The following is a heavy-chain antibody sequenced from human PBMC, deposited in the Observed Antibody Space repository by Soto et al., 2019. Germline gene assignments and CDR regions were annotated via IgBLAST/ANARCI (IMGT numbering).Heavy chain of an antibody. V-gene: IGHV4-4*02. Sequence: SETLCLTCAVSGCSISSSNWWSWVRQPPGKGLEWIGEIYHSGSTYYNPSLKSRVTISVDTSKNQFSLKLNSVTAADTAVYYCATSNWFDPWGQGTLVTVSS. CDR3: ATSNWFDP. J-gene: IGHJ5*02. CDR2: IYHSGST. CDR1: GCSISSSNW.